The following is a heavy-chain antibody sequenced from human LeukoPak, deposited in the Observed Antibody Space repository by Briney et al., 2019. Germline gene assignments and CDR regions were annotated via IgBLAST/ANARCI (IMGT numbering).Heavy chain of an antibody. CDR2: IHQDGGVK. D-gene: IGHD2-15*01. Sequence: PGGSLRLFCAASEFTIRHYWLTWVREAPGKGLEWVANIHQDGGVKHYVDSVKGRFTISRDNREHSLYLQMNSPRAEDTAVYYCGNQCSGGSCPEHWGQGTQVTVSS. V-gene: IGHV3-7*01. CDR1: EFTIRHYW. CDR3: GNQCSGGSCPEH. J-gene: IGHJ4*02.